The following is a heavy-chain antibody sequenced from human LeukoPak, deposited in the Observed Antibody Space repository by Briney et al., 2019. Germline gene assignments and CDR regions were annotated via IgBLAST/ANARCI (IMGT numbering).Heavy chain of an antibody. CDR1: GGTFSSYA. CDR2: IIPIFGTA. CDR3: ARVRSGWYLNYYYYYMDV. Sequence: SVKVSCKASGGTFSSYAISWVRQAPGQGLEWMGGIIPIFGTANYAQKFQGRVTITADKSTSTAYMELSSLRSEDTAVYYCARVRSGWYLNYYYYYMDVWGKGTTVTISS. V-gene: IGHV1-69*06. D-gene: IGHD6-19*01. J-gene: IGHJ6*03.